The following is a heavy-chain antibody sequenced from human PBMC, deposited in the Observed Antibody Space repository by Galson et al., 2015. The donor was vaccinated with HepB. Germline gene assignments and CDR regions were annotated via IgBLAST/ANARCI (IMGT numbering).Heavy chain of an antibody. CDR3: GSISGVSTGDF. D-gene: IGHD2-8*01. V-gene: IGHV3-30-3*01. Sequence: SLRLSCAASGFTFSGYTLHWVRQAPGKGLEWVSVISFDGTTQYYADSVKGRFTISRDSSKNTLFLQMNGLRAEDTAVYYCGSISGVSTGDFWGQGTLVIVSS. CDR2: ISFDGTTQ. J-gene: IGHJ4*02. CDR1: GFTFSGYT.